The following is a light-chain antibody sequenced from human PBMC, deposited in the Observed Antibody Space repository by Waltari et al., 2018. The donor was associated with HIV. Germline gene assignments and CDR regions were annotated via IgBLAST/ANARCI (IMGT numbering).Light chain of an antibody. V-gene: IGKV4-1*01. CDR2: WAS. CDR3: QQYSSVPPT. CDR1: QSVFYSSNNKNY. J-gene: IGKJ1*01. Sequence: DIVMTQSPDSLAVSLGERATINCKSSQSVFYSSNNKNYLAWYQQKPRHPPKLLIYWASTRESGVPYRFSGSGSGTDFTLTISSLQAEDVAVYFCQQYSSVPPTFGQGTKVEIK.